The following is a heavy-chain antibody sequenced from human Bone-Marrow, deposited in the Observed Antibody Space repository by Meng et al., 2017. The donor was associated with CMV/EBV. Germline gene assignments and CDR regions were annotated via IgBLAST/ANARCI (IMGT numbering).Heavy chain of an antibody. CDR2: IIPIFGTA. D-gene: IGHD3-22*01. CDR3: ARGGYFDNSGYYVAFDI. CDR1: GGTFISYA. J-gene: IGHJ3*02. V-gene: IGHV1-69*05. Sequence: SVKVSCKASGGTFISYAITWVRRAPGQGLEWMGGIIPIFGTANYAQKFQGRVTVTTDKFKTTAYMDLSSLKSEDTAVYYCARGGYFDNSGYYVAFDIWGHRTKVTVSS.